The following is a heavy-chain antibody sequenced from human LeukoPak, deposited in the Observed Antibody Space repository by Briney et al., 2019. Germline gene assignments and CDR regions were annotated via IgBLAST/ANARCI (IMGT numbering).Heavy chain of an antibody. J-gene: IGHJ2*01. V-gene: IGHV4-59*12. CDR2: IYHSGST. Sequence: SETLSLTCTVSGGSISSYYWSWIRQPPGKGLEWIGYIYHSGSTYYNPSLKSRVTISVDRSKNQFSLKLSSVTAADTAVYYCARGITMVRGVIFGWYFDLWGRGTLVTVSS. CDR1: GGSISSYY. D-gene: IGHD3-10*01. CDR3: ARGITMVRGVIFGWYFDL.